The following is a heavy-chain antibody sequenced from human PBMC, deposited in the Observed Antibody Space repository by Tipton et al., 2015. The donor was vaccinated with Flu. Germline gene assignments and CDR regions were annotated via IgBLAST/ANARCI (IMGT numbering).Heavy chain of an antibody. CDR3: ARRSALGAFDI. Sequence: VQLVQSGAEVKKPGESQTIPCQGSGYDFTSAWIAWVRLTPGKGLEWIGTIYPGDSDTTYNPSFEGQVTISAAKFISTAYLQWSSLRTSDSAIYFCARRSALGAFDIWGQGTVLAVSP. CDR1: GYDFTSAW. CDR2: IYPGDSDT. V-gene: IGHV5-51*03. J-gene: IGHJ3*02.